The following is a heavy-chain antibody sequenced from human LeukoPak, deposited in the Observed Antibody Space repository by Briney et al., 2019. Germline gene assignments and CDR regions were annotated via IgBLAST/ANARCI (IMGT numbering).Heavy chain of an antibody. V-gene: IGHV1-2*02. CDR3: ARFDIAVALAIDY. Sequence: ASVKVSCKASGYTFTGYYMHWVRQAPGQGLEWMGWINPNSGGTNYAQKFQGRVTMTRDTSISTAYMELSRLRSDDTAVYYCARFDIAVALAIDYWGQGTLVTVSS. D-gene: IGHD6-19*01. J-gene: IGHJ4*02. CDR1: GYTFTGYY. CDR2: INPNSGGT.